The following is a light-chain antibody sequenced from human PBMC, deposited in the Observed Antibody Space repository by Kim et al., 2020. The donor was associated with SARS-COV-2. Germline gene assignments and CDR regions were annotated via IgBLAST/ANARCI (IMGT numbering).Light chain of an antibody. CDR1: SSDIGIYHL. J-gene: IGLJ2*01. V-gene: IGLV2-23*02. Sequence: GQSIAISCSATSSDIGIYHLDSWYKQPPGKAPKPLIYDVISVPSGVSSRFSGSRSDRTATLTISGLQAEDEADYYCSSIAGSRNVIFGGGTKLTVL. CDR3: SSIAGSRNVI. CDR2: DVI.